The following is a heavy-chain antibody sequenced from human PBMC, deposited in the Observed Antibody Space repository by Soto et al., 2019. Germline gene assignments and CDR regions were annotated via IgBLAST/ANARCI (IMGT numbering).Heavy chain of an antibody. V-gene: IGHV4-31*11. CDR3: ARGGPSRXITIFGVPNGGVSGFDP. Sequence: PSASLYLACAVSGGSTKSGGFYWSWIRQHPGKGLEWIGYIYYSGSTYYNPSLKSRVTISVDTSKNQFSLKLSSVTAADTAVYYCARGGPSRXITIFGVPNGGVSGFDPWGQGTLVTVSS. J-gene: IGHJ5*02. CDR1: GGSTKSGGFY. D-gene: IGHD3-3*01. CDR2: IYYSGST.